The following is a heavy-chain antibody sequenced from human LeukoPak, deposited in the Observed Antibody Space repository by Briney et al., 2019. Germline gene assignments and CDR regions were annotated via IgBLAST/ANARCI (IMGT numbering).Heavy chain of an antibody. J-gene: IGHJ6*03. CDR3: AKDTSRGYNYYYYMDV. CDR1: GFTFDDYT. D-gene: IGHD5-12*01. Sequence: GGSLRLSCAASGFTFDDYTMHWVRQAPGKGLEWVSLISWDGGSTYYGDSVKGRFTISRDNSKNSLYLQMNSLRTEDTALYYCAKDTSRGYNYYYYMDVWGKGTTLTFSS. V-gene: IGHV3-43*01. CDR2: ISWDGGST.